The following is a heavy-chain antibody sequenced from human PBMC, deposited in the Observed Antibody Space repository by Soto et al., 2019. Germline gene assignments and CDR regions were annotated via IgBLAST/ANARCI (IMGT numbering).Heavy chain of an antibody. CDR1: GLTFSSYA. V-gene: IGHV3-23*01. CDR2: ISGSGGST. J-gene: IGHJ5*02. Sequence: GGSLRLSCAASGLTFSSYAMSWVRQAPGKEQKRVSAISGSGGSTYYADSVKGRFTISRDNSKNTLYLQMNSLRAEDTAVYYCAKDPATYYDILTGYYTEYNWFDPWGQGTLVTVSS. D-gene: IGHD3-9*01. CDR3: AKDPATYYDILTGYYTEYNWFDP.